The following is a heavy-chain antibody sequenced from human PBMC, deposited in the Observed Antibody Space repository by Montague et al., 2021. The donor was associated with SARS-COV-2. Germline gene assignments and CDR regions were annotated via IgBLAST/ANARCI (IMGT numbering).Heavy chain of an antibody. CDR2: THHGGST. CDR3: ARDLRQWLADYYYYGLDV. Sequence: SETLSLTCAVSGDSISSNNWWNWVRQAPGKGLEWIGETHHGGSTNYNPSLKSRVTISVDKTKNQLYLKMRSVTAADTAVYYCARDLRQWLADYYYYGLDVWGQGTTVTVSS. J-gene: IGHJ6*02. D-gene: IGHD6-19*01. V-gene: IGHV4-4*02. CDR1: GDSISSNNW.